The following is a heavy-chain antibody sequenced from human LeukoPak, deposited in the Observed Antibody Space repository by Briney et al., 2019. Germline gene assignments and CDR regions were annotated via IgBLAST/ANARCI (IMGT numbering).Heavy chain of an antibody. CDR3: AVRLGYCNGGNCLPREYYYYYMDV. V-gene: IGHV1-69*06. Sequence: SVKVSCKASGGTFSSLPISWVRQAPGQGLEWMGGIIPIFGTANYAQKFQGRVTITADKSTSTAYMELSSLRSEDAAVYYCAVRLGYCNGGNCLPREYYYYYMDVWGKGTTVTVSS. CDR2: IIPIFGTA. J-gene: IGHJ6*03. D-gene: IGHD2-15*01. CDR1: GGTFSSLP.